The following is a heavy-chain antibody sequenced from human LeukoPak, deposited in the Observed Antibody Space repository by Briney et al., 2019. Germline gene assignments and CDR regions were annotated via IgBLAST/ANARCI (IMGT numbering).Heavy chain of an antibody. D-gene: IGHD3-3*01. V-gene: IGHV1-69*13. CDR3: ARERLDYDFWSGYPGLADY. CDR1: GYTFTSYG. CDR2: IIPIFGTA. Sequence: SVKVSCKASGYTFTSYGISWVRQAPGQGLEWMGGIIPIFGTANYAQKFQGRVTITADESTSTAYMELSSLRSEDTAVYYCARERLDYDFWSGYPGLADYWGQGTLVTVSS. J-gene: IGHJ4*02.